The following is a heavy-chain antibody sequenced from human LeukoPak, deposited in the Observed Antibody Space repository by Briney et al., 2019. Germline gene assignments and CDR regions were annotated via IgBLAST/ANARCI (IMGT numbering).Heavy chain of an antibody. Sequence: SETLSLTCTVSGYSISSGYYWSWIRQPAGKELEWIGRIYSSGTTNYNPSLKSRVTMSVDTSKNQFSLKLSSVTAADTAVYYCARGTYYYDSSGYFSSYYFDYWGQGTLVTVSS. J-gene: IGHJ4*02. V-gene: IGHV4-4*07. CDR1: GYSISSGYY. CDR2: IYSSGTT. CDR3: ARGTYYYDSSGYFSSYYFDY. D-gene: IGHD3-22*01.